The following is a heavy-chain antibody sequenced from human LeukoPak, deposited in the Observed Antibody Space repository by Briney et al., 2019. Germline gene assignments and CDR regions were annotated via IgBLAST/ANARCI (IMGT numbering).Heavy chain of an antibody. V-gene: IGHV3-49*04. CDR2: IRMTADGGTQ. Sequence: GGSLRLSCTGSGFTFGDYSISWARQAPGKGLEWVGFIRMTADGGTQEYAAAVKGRFIISRDDSKSSAYLQMNSLKSEDTAFYYCTRGTGAPSYGGQGTLVTVSS. CDR1: GFTFGDYS. CDR3: TRGTGAPSY. J-gene: IGHJ4*02. D-gene: IGHD3-10*01.